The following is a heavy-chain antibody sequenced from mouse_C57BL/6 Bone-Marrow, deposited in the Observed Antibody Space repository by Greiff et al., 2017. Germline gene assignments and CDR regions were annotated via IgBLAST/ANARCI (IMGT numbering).Heavy chain of an antibody. J-gene: IGHJ3*01. Sequence: QVQLQQPGAELVKPGASVKMSCKASGYTFTSYWITWVKQRPGQGLEWIGDLYPGSGSTNYNEKFKSKATLTVDTSSSTAYMQLSRLTSEDTAVHYCARGRFDGYPYAYWGQGTLVTVSA. CDR2: LYPGSGST. V-gene: IGHV1-55*01. CDR3: ARGRFDGYPYAY. D-gene: IGHD2-3*01. CDR1: GYTFTSYW.